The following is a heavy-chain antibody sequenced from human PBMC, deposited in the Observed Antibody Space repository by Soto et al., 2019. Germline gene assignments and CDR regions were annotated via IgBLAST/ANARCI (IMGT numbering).Heavy chain of an antibody. CDR3: AHILPPLRGVIIMDAFYI. Sequence: SGPTLVNPTQTLTLSFTFAAFSLSTSGVGVGWIRQPPGKALEWLALIYWDDDKRYSPSLKSRLTITKDTSKNQVVLTMTNMDPVDTATYYCAHILPPLRGVIIMDAFYIWGQGTIVTVSS. CDR2: IYWDDDK. CDR1: AFSLSTSGVG. D-gene: IGHD3-10*01. J-gene: IGHJ3*02. V-gene: IGHV2-5*02.